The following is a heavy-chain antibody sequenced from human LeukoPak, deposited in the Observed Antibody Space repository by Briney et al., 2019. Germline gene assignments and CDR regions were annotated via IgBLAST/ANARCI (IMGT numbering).Heavy chain of an antibody. CDR3: ARELPYGDYYYYYMDV. CDR2: IHYSGST. CDR1: GGSISNYY. D-gene: IGHD4-17*01. Sequence: NSSETLSLTCTVSGGSISNYYWSWIRQPPGKGLEWIGHIHYSGSTNYNPSLKSRVTISVDTSKNQFSLKLSSVTAADTAVYYCARELPYGDYYYYYMDVWGKGTTVTISS. V-gene: IGHV4-59*12. J-gene: IGHJ6*03.